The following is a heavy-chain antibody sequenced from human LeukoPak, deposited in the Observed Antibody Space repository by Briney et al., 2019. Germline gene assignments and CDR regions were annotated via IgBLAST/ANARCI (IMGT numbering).Heavy chain of an antibody. CDR2: IYHSGST. V-gene: IGHV4-38-2*02. CDR1: GYSISSGYY. Sequence: SETLSLTCTVSGYSISSGYYWGWIRQPPGKGLEWIGSIYHSGSTYYNPSLRSRVTMSVDTSQNQFSLRLTSVTAADTAVYYCVRNPGAKYYFDYWGQGTLVSVSS. CDR3: VRNPGAKYYFDY. D-gene: IGHD1-26*01. J-gene: IGHJ4*02.